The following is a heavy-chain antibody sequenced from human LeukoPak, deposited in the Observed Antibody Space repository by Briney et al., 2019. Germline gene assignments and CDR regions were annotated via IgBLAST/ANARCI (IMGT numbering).Heavy chain of an antibody. J-gene: IGHJ3*02. CDR1: GFTFSNYA. Sequence: GGSLRLSCAASGFTFSNYAMSWVRQAPGKGLEWVSAIAPGGDGTYYADSVKGRFTISRDNSRNTLYLQMDSLRAEDTALYYCARLGVGATRDAFDIWGQGTMVTVSS. V-gene: IGHV3-23*01. D-gene: IGHD1-26*01. CDR3: ARLGVGATRDAFDI. CDR2: IAPGGDGT.